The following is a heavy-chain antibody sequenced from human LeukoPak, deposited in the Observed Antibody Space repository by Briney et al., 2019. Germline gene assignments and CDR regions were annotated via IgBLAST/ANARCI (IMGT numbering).Heavy chain of an antibody. CDR3: ARDGDSSGWSPRYYYGMDV. Sequence: GGSLRLSCAASGFTFSSYSMSWVRQAPGKGLEWVSSISSSSSYIYYADSVKGRFTISRDNAKNSLYLQMNSLRAEDTAVYYCARDGDSSGWSPRYYYGMDVWGQGTTVTVSS. CDR2: ISSSSSYI. V-gene: IGHV3-21*01. J-gene: IGHJ6*02. CDR1: GFTFSSYS. D-gene: IGHD6-19*01.